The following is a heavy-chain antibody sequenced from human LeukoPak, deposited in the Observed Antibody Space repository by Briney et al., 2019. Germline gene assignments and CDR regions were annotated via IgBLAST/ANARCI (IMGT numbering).Heavy chain of an antibody. CDR3: ARGTMTTVTYYFDY. CDR1: GGSISGYY. CDR2: INHSGST. Sequence: PSETLSLTCIVSGGSISGYYWSWIRQPPGKGLEWIGEINHSGSTNYNPSLKSRVTISVDTSKNQFSLKLSSVTAADTAVYYCARGTMTTVTYYFDYWGQGTLVTVSS. D-gene: IGHD4-17*01. J-gene: IGHJ4*02. V-gene: IGHV4-34*01.